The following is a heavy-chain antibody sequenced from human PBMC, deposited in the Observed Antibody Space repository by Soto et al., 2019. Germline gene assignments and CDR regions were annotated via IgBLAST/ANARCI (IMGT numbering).Heavy chain of an antibody. V-gene: IGHV5-51*01. Sequence: PGESLKISCKGSGYSFSNYWIVWVRQMPGKGLEWMGIIYPGDSETKYSPSFQGQVTISADKSISTAYLQWSSLKASDTAMYYCASSPRGYCSSTSCRELGNYYGMDVWGQGTTVTVSS. D-gene: IGHD2-2*01. CDR2: IYPGDSET. J-gene: IGHJ6*02. CDR1: GYSFSNYW. CDR3: ASSPRGYCSSTSCRELGNYYGMDV.